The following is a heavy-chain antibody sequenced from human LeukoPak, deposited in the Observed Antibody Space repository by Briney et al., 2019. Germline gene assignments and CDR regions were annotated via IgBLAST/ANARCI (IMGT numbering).Heavy chain of an antibody. CDR2: IYYSGGT. D-gene: IGHD3-22*01. CDR1: GGSISSGGYY. CDR3: ASFTPYDRVPSGVYYYYMDV. V-gene: IGHV4-61*08. Sequence: SQTLSLTCTVSGGSISSGGYYWSWIRQPPGKGLGWIGYIYYSGGTNYNPSLKSRVTISVDTSKNQFSLKLSSVTAADTAVYYCASFTPYDRVPSGVYYYYMDVWGKGTTVTVSS. J-gene: IGHJ6*03.